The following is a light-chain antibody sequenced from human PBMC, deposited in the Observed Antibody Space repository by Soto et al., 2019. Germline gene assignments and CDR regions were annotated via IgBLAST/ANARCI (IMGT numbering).Light chain of an antibody. CDR3: SSYTSSSTYV. Sequence: QAVVTQPPSVSGSPGQSVAISCTGTSSDVGSYNRVSWYQQAPGTAPKLVIYEVSNRPSGVPDRFSGSRSGNTASLSISGXQAEDEADYYCSSYTSSSTYVFGTGTKVTV. V-gene: IGLV2-18*02. J-gene: IGLJ1*01. CDR1: SSDVGSYNR. CDR2: EVS.